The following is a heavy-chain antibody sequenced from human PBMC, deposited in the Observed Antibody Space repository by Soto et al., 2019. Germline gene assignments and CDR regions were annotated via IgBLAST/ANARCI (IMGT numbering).Heavy chain of an antibody. CDR3: VRTISRFAWFDP. V-gene: IGHV4-59*01. CDR2: IYYSGST. J-gene: IGHJ5*02. Sequence: QVQLQESGPGLVKPSETLSLTCTVSGGSISSYYWSWIRQPPGKGLEWIGYIYYSGSTNYNPSLKSRVTISVDTSKNQFSLKLSSVTAADTAVYYCVRTISRFAWFDPWGQGTLVTVSS. CDR1: GGSISSYY. D-gene: IGHD3-10*01.